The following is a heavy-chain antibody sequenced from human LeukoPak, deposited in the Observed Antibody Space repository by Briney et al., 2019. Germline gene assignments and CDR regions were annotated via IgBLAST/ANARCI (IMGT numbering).Heavy chain of an antibody. CDR2: ISSSGSTI. CDR1: GFTFSDYY. Sequence: GGSLRLSCAASGFTFSDYYMSWIRQAPVKGLEWVSYISSSGSTIYYADSVKGRFTISRDNAKNSLYLQMNSLRAEDTAVYYCARAGYCSSTSCYQSYYYGMDVWGQGTTVTVSS. J-gene: IGHJ6*02. V-gene: IGHV3-11*01. CDR3: ARAGYCSSTSCYQSYYYGMDV. D-gene: IGHD2-2*01.